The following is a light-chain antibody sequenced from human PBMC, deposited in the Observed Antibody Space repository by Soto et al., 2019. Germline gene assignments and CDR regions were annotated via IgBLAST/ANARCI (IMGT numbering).Light chain of an antibody. J-gene: IGKJ1*01. Sequence: DIVLTQSPGTLSSSPGERATLSCRASETIVNNYLAWYQQKPGQAPRLLIYGASSRATGIPDRFSGSGSGTDFTLTISRLEPEDFAVYYCQQYDTSPTTFGQGTKVEI. CDR2: GAS. CDR3: QQYDTSPTT. V-gene: IGKV3-20*01. CDR1: ETIVNNY.